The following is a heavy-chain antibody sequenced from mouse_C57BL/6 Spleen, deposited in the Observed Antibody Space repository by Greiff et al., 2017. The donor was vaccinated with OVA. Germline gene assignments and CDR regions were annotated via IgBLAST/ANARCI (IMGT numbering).Heavy chain of an antibody. J-gene: IGHJ3*01. V-gene: IGHV1-59*01. CDR3: ARSKDSSVPFAY. Sequence: VQLQQPWAELVRPGTSVKLSCKASGYTFTSYWMHWVKQRPGQGLEWIGVIDPSDSYTNYNQKFKGKATLTVDTSSSTAYMQLSSLTSEDSAVYYCARSKDSSVPFAYWGQGTLVTVSA. CDR1: GYTFTSYW. CDR2: IDPSDSYT. D-gene: IGHD3-2*02.